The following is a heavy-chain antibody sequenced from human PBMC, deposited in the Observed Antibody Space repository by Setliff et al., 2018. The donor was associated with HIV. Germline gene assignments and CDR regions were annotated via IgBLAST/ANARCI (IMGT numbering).Heavy chain of an antibody. D-gene: IGHD3-22*01. CDR2: IIPILGVA. CDR1: GGTFSSYA. V-gene: IGHV1-69*04. J-gene: IGHJ3*02. CDR3: ASDYYDSSGYPQGAFDI. Sequence: SVKVSCKASGGTFSSYAISWVRQAPGQGLDWMGRIIPILGVANYAQKFQGRVTITTDESTSTAYMELSSLRSEDTAVYYCASDYYDSSGYPQGAFDIWGQGTMVTVSS.